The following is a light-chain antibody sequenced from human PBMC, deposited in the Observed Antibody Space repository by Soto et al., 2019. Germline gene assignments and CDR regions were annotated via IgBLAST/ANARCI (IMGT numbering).Light chain of an antibody. J-gene: IGKJ4*01. CDR1: QSGTSN. CDR2: DAS. V-gene: IGKV3-15*01. CDR3: QQYNKWPLT. Sequence: EIVMTQSPATLAVSPGERATLSCRASQSGTSNLTWYQQKPGQAPRLLIYDASTRATAISARFSGSGSRTEFTLTINSRQSEDVAIYYCQQYNKWPLTFGGGTRVEIK.